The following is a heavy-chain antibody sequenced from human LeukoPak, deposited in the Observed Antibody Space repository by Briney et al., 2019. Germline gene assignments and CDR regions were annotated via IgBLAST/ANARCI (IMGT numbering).Heavy chain of an antibody. J-gene: IGHJ3*02. CDR3: ARVQLGRSGAFDI. CDR1: GFTFSSYS. Sequence: GGSLRLSCAASGFTFSSYSMNWVRQAPGKGLEWVSSISSSSSYICYADSVKGRFTISRDNAKNSLYLQMNSLRAEDTAVYYCARVQLGRSGAFDIWGQGTMVTVSS. D-gene: IGHD3-10*01. CDR2: ISSSSSYI. V-gene: IGHV3-21*01.